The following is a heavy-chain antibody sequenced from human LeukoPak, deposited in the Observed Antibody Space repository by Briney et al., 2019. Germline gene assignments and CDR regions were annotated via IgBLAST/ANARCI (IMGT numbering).Heavy chain of an antibody. CDR2: IIPIFGTA. Sequence: ASVKVSCKASGGTFSSYAITWVRQAPGQGLEWMGGIIPIFGTANYAQKFQGRVTITADESTSTAYMELSRLTSEDTAVYYCAKDDYDSSGYYYYFDYWGQGTLVTVSS. D-gene: IGHD3-22*01. CDR1: GGTFSSYA. J-gene: IGHJ4*02. CDR3: AKDDYDSSGYYYYFDY. V-gene: IGHV1-69*01.